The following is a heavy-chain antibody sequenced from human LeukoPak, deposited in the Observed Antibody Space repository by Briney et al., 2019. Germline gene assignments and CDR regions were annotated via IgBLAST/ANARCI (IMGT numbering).Heavy chain of an antibody. CDR2: ISTYNGNT. D-gene: IGHD4-17*01. Sequence: ASVKVSCKASGYTFTSYGIAWVRLAPGEGLEWMGGISTYNGNTNYAQKFQGRATMTSDTSSSTAYMELRSLRSDDTAVYYCARTHDYGDNLTDYWGQGTLVTVSS. V-gene: IGHV1-18*04. J-gene: IGHJ4*02. CDR3: ARTHDYGDNLTDY. CDR1: GYTFTSYG.